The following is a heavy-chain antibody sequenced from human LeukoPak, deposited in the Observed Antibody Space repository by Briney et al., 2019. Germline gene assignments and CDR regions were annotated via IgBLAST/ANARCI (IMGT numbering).Heavy chain of an antibody. Sequence: ASVTVSCKASGYTFTGYYMHWVRQAPGQGLEWMGWINPNSGGTNYAQKFQGRVTMTRDTSISTAYMELSRLRSDDTAVYYCARVPIVVVPAAIPYFDYWGQGTLVTVSS. J-gene: IGHJ4*02. D-gene: IGHD2-2*01. CDR2: INPNSGGT. CDR1: GYTFTGYY. V-gene: IGHV1-2*02. CDR3: ARVPIVVVPAAIPYFDY.